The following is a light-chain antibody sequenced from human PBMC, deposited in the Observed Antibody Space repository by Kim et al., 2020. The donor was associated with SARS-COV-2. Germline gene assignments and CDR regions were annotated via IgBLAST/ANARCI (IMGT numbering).Light chain of an antibody. CDR2: LDS. J-gene: IGLJ3*02. V-gene: IGLV3-21*04. Sequence: APGKTATITGGADNSGSEGVNWYQQRPGQAPVVVIELDSDRPSGIPERFSGSNSGNTATLTISRVEDGDEADYYCQLWDGETDHWVFGGGTQLTVL. CDR3: QLWDGETDHWV. CDR1: NSGSEG.